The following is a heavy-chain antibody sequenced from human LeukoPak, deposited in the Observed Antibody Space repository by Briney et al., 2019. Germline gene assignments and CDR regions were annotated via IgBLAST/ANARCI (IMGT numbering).Heavy chain of an antibody. CDR1: GGSFKSYA. CDR2: ISGRGDIT. V-gene: IGHV3-23*01. CDR3: AKVSLAGYNSGAHFDL. D-gene: IGHD6-19*01. Sequence: AGSLRLSCAASGGSFKSYAMSWVRQAPGMGLEWVSSISGRGDITYFADPMKGRFTISRDNSKSTLYLQLNSLRADDTAVYFCAKVSLAGYNSGAHFDLWGQGTLVTVSS. J-gene: IGHJ4*02.